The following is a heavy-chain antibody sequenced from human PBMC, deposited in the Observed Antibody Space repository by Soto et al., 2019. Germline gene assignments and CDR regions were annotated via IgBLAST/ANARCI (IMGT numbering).Heavy chain of an antibody. CDR3: ARDRKKSSGFYLPGYYYHGMDV. V-gene: IGHV4-31*03. J-gene: IGHJ6*02. D-gene: IGHD3-22*01. CDR2: IYYSGST. CDR1: GGSISSGGYY. Sequence: QVQLQESGPGLVKPSQTLSLTCTVSGGSISSGGYYWSWIRQHPGQGLEWIGYIYYSGSTYYNPSLKSRVTISADTSKNQFSLKLSSVTAADTAVYYCARDRKKSSGFYLPGYYYHGMDVWGQGTTVTVSS.